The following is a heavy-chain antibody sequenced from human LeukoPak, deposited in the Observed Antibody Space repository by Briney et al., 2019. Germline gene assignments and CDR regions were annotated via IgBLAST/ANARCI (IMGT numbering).Heavy chain of an antibody. V-gene: IGHV3-48*03. Sequence: GGSLRLSCAASGFTFSSYEMNWVRQAPGKGLEWVSYISSSGSTIYYADSVKGRFTISRDNAKNSLYLQMNSLRAEDTAVYYCARDARGPSYYYYYMDVWDKGTTVTVSS. CDR1: GFTFSSYE. CDR2: ISSSGSTI. CDR3: ARDARGPSYYYYYMDV. J-gene: IGHJ6*03.